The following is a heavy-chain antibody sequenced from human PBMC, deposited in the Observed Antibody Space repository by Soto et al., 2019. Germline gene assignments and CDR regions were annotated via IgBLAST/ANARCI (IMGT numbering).Heavy chain of an antibody. V-gene: IGHV1-69*01. CDR3: ARDRRDGDKYYFDY. CDR1: GGTFSSYA. D-gene: IGHD4-17*01. J-gene: IGHJ4*02. CDR2: IIPIFGTA. Sequence: QVQLVQSGAEVKKPGSSVKVSCKASGGTFSSYAISWVRQAPGQGLEWMGGIIPIFGTANYAQKFQGRVTITADESTSTAYMELSSLISEDTAVYYCARDRRDGDKYYFDYWGQGTLVTVSS.